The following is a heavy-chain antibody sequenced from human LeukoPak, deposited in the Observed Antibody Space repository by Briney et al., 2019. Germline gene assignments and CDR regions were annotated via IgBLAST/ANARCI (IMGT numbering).Heavy chain of an antibody. CDR1: GGSISSSNYY. CDR3: ARHIYSGTDGDAFDI. CDR2: LYHSGST. J-gene: IGHJ3*02. D-gene: IGHD1-26*01. Sequence: SETLSLTCTVSGGSISSSNYYWGWIRQPPGKGLEWIATLYHSGSTYYNPSLKSRVTISVYTSKNQFSLKLSSVTAADTAVYYCARHIYSGTDGDAFDIWGQRTNVPVSS. V-gene: IGHV4-39*01.